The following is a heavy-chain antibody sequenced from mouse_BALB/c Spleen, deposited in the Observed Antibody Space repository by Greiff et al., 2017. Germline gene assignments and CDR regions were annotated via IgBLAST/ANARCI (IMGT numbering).Heavy chain of an antibody. Sequence: EVQLVESGGGLVQPGGSRKLSCAASGFTFSSFGMHWVRQAPEKGLEWVAYISSGSSTIYYADTVKGRFTISRDNPKNTLFLQMTSLRSEDTAMYYCARGIPYYAMDYWGQGTSVTVSS. CDR1: GFTFSSFG. CDR2: ISSGSSTI. CDR3: ARGIPYYAMDY. J-gene: IGHJ4*01. V-gene: IGHV5-17*02.